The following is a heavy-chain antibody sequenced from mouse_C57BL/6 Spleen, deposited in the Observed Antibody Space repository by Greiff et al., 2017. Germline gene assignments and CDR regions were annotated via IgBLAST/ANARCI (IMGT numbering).Heavy chain of an antibody. CDR1: GYTFTDYE. V-gene: IGHV1-15*01. CDR3: TRSDNYEDYFDY. Sequence: QVQLKQSGAELVRPGASVTLSCKASGYTFTDYEMHWVKQTPVHGLEWIGAIDPETGGTAYNQKFKGKDILTADKSSSTAYMELRSLTSEDSAVYYCTRSDNYEDYFDYWGQGTTLTVSS. D-gene: IGHD1-3*01. CDR2: IDPETGGT. J-gene: IGHJ2*01.